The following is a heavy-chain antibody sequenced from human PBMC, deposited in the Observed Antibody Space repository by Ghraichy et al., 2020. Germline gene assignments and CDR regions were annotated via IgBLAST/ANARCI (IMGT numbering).Heavy chain of an antibody. J-gene: IGHJ2*01. D-gene: IGHD2/OR15-2a*01. Sequence: SETLSLTCTVSGGSISDYYGSWIRQPPGKGLEWIGYIHGGGVTKYNPSLKSRITISLDTSRKQISLKLSSVTAADTAIYYCARHNNHWYFELWGRGTLVTVAP. V-gene: IGHV4-59*08. CDR2: IHGGGVT. CDR3: ARHNNHWYFEL. CDR1: GGSISDYY.